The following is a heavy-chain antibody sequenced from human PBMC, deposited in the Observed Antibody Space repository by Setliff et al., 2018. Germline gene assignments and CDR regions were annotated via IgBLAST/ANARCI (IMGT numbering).Heavy chain of an antibody. Sequence: PSETLSLTCTVPGGSISTNHYYWEWIRQAPGKGLEWIGRISYSGDTYYSPSLRSRVTISVATSKNQFSLKLRSVTAADTAIYYCARARYCSGGRCYWTWLDSWAQGTLVTVSS. J-gene: IGHJ5*01. CDR3: ARARYCSGGRCYWTWLDS. CDR1: GGSISTNHYY. D-gene: IGHD2-15*01. V-gene: IGHV4-39*01. CDR2: ISYSGDT.